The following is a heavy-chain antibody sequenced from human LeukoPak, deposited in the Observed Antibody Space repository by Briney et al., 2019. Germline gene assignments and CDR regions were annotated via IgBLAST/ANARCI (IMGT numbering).Heavy chain of an antibody. CDR1: GFTSSGSA. V-gene: IGHV3-73*01. Sequence: PGGSLRLSCAASGFTSSGSAMHWVRQAPGKGLEWVGRIRSKANGYTTAYGASVKGRFTISRDDLKRTTYVQMKSLKIEDTAVYYCTRLAGGDAFDIWGPGTMVTVSS. CDR2: IRSKANGYTT. J-gene: IGHJ3*02. CDR3: TRLAGGDAFDI. D-gene: IGHD2-15*01.